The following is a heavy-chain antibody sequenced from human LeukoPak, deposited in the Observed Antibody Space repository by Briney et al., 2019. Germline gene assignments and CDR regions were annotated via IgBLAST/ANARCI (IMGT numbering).Heavy chain of an antibody. J-gene: IGHJ4*02. V-gene: IGHV3-30-3*01. CDR1: GFTFSSYA. CDR3: ARVYGDYGYSDY. CDR2: ISYDGSNK. D-gene: IGHD4-17*01. Sequence: PGRSLRLSCAASGFTFSSYAMHWVRQAPGKGLEWVAVISYDGSNKYYADSVKGRFTISRDNSKNTLYLQMNSLRAEDTAVYYCARVYGDYGYSDYWGQGTLVTVSS.